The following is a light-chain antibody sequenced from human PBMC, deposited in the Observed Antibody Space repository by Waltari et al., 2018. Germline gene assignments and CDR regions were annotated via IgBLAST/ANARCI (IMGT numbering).Light chain of an antibody. CDR1: SANIGAGFD. V-gene: IGLV1-40*01. CDR3: QSYDSRLSVVV. Sequence: QSVLTQPHSLSGAPGQRVTMSCTWSSANIGAGFDLPGYQHLPGKAPKLLIFGNNNRPSGGPARFSASKSGASASLAITGLQSEDEAVYYCQSYDSRLSVVVFGGGTKLTVL. CDR2: GNN. J-gene: IGLJ2*01.